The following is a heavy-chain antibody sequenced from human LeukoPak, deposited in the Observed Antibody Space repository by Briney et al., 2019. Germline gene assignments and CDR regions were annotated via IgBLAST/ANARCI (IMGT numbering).Heavy chain of an antibody. CDR1: GFTFSSYA. V-gene: IGHV3-23*01. CDR2: ISGSGGST. Sequence: GGSLRLSCAASGFTFSSYAMSWVRQAPGKGLEWVSAISGSGGSTFYADSVKGRFTISRDNSKNTLYLQMNSLRAEDTAVYYCAKVVSPSITIFGVAYYFDYWGQGTLVTVSS. CDR3: AKVVSPSITIFGVAYYFDY. J-gene: IGHJ4*02. D-gene: IGHD3-3*01.